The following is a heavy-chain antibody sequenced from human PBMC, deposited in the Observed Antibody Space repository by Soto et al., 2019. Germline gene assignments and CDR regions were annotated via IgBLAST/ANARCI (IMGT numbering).Heavy chain of an antibody. CDR3: LFLGRTHYIGSGSHCTEL. D-gene: IGHD3-10*01. CDR2: ISAYNGDT. V-gene: IGHV1-18*01. Sequence: MVPYRARGDACKTLGINWVRHATGPGPEWMGWISAYNGDTNYAQKFQGRVTLTTDTSTSTAYMELRSLRSDDTAVYYCLFLGRTHYIGSGSHCTELWRQGTAVTGSS. CDR1: GDACKTLG. J-gene: IGHJ4*02.